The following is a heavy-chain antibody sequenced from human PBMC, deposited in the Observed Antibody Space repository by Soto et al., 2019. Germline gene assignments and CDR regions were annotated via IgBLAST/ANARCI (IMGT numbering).Heavy chain of an antibody. D-gene: IGHD2-8*02. CDR3: ARDRGRGYCTGGLCYLGLDH. J-gene: IGHJ4*02. CDR2: ISFNGTNE. CDR1: GFTFSHYA. V-gene: IGHV3-30-3*01. Sequence: PGGSLRLSCAASGFTFSHYAMHWVRQAPDKGLEWVSVISFNGTNEFFADSVKGRFSISRDNSANTLYLQMNNLRPEDTAIYYCARDRGRGYCTGGLCYLGLDHWGQG.